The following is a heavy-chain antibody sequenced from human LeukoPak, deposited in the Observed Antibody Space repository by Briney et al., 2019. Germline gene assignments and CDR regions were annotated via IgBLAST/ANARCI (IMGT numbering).Heavy chain of an antibody. CDR3: ARQGGAYYYDSSGYCDY. CDR2: IYHSGST. D-gene: IGHD3-22*01. Sequence: SQTLSLTCTVSGYSISSGYYWGWIRQPPGKGLEWIGSIYHSGSTYYNPSLKSRVTISVDTSKNQFSLKLSSVTAADTAVYYCARQGGAYYYDSSGYCDYWGQGTLVTVSS. V-gene: IGHV4-38-2*02. J-gene: IGHJ4*02. CDR1: GYSISSGYY.